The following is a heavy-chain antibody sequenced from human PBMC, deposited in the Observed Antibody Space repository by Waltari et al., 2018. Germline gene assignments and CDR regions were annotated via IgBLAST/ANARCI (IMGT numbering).Heavy chain of an antibody. D-gene: IGHD6-13*01. CDR2: ISARNGRT. CDR3: ASGISSSSDYYYGMDV. CDR1: GYTFTNYG. V-gene: IGHV1-18*01. Sequence: QVQVVQSGAEVKKPGASVKVSCKASGYTFTNYGFSWVRQAPGQGLEWMGWISARNGRTKYAQNLQGRFTLTTDTSTSTVYMELRSLRSDDTAVYYCASGISSSSDYYYGMDVWGQGTTVIVSS. J-gene: IGHJ6*02.